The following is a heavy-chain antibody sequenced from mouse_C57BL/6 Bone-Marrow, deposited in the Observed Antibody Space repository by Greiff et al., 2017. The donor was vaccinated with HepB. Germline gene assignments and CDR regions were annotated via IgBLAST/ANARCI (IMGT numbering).Heavy chain of an antibody. D-gene: IGHD2-12*01. J-gene: IGHJ3*01. V-gene: IGHV5-4*03. Sequence: EVKLMESGGGLVKPGGSLKLSCAASGFTFSSYAMSWVRQTPEKRLEWVATISDGGSYTYYPDNVKGRFTISRDNAKNNLYLQMSHLKSEDTAMYYCARLRRFAYWGQGTLVTVSA. CDR2: ISDGGSYT. CDR3: ARLRRFAY. CDR1: GFTFSSYA.